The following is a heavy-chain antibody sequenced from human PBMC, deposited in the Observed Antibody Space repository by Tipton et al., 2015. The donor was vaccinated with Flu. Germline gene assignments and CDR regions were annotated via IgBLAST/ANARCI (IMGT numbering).Heavy chain of an antibody. CDR3: ASSRSGWTDAFDI. J-gene: IGHJ3*02. V-gene: IGHV4-4*02. CDR2: IYHSGTP. CDR1: GGSISSGNW. D-gene: IGHD6-19*01. Sequence: GLVKPSGTLSLTCAVSGGSISSGNWWGWVRQPPEKGLEWIGEIYHSGTPNYNPSLKSRVTISLDKSKNQFSLKLSSVTAADTAMYYCASSRSGWTDAFDIWGQGTMLTVSS.